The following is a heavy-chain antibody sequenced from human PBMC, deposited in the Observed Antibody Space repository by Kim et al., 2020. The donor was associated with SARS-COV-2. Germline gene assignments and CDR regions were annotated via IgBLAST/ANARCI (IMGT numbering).Heavy chain of an antibody. V-gene: IGHV3-21*01. D-gene: IGHD3-10*01. Sequence: GGSLRLSCAASGFTFSDYSVHWVRQAPGKGLEWVSSISSSGAYIYYADSVKGRFAISRDNAKNSLYLQMNSLRAEDTAIYYCARGGWHFVRVRYEFWGQGTLVTVSS. CDR3: ARGGWHFVRVRYEF. J-gene: IGHJ4*02. CDR2: ISSSGAYI. CDR1: GFTFSDYS.